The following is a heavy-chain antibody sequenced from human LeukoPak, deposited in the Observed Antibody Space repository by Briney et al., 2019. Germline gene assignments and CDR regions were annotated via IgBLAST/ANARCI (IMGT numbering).Heavy chain of an antibody. J-gene: IGHJ6*03. CDR1: GYTFTGYN. CDR3: ASPGSSSSRDYYYYMDV. CDR2: INPNSGGT. V-gene: IGHV1-2*02. D-gene: IGHD6-6*01. Sequence: EASVKVSCKASGYTFTGYNMHWVRQAPGQGLEWMGWINPNSGGTNYAQKFQGRVTMTRDTSISTAYMELSRLRSDDTAVYYCASPGSSSSRDYYYYMDVWGKGTTVTVSS.